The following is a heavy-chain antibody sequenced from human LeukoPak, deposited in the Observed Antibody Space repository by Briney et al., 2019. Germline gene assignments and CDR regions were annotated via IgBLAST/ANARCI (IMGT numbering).Heavy chain of an antibody. CDR1: GFTVSSTY. CDR2: INSGGTT. Sequence: PGGSLRLSCAASGFTVSSTYMNWVRQAPGKGLEWISVINSGGTTYYADSVKGRFTISRDDSNNMLFLQMNSLRAEDTALYYCAKMDSDYYIDFWGQGTLVTVSS. V-gene: IGHV3-53*01. J-gene: IGHJ4*02. D-gene: IGHD3/OR15-3a*01. CDR3: AKMDSDYYIDF.